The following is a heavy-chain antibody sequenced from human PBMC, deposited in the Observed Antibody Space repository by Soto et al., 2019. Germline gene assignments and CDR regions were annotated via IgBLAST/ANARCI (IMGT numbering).Heavy chain of an antibody. CDR2: IIPIFGTA. CDR1: GGTFSSYA. D-gene: IGHD1-7*01. V-gene: IGHV1-69*06. Sequence: ASVKVSCKASGGTFSSYAISWVRQAPGQGLEWMGGIIPIFGTANYAQKFQGRVTITADKSTSTAYMELSSLRSEDTAVYYCARRSIKLELLPSCRGDYYYYYYAMDVWGQGTTVTDAS. CDR3: ARRSIKLELLPSCRGDYYYYYYAMDV. J-gene: IGHJ6*02.